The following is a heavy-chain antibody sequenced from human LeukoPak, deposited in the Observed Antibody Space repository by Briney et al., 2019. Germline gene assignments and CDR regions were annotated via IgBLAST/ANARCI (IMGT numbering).Heavy chain of an antibody. CDR1: GYSFTSYW. J-gene: IGHJ4*02. D-gene: IGHD2-21*02. Sequence: GESLKISCKGSGYSFTSYWIGWVRQMPGKGLEWMGIIYPGDSDTRYSPSFQGQVTISADKSISTAYLQWSSLKASDTAMYYCARLDPAYCGGDCLGYWGQGTLVTVSS. CDR3: ARLDPAYCGGDCLGY. V-gene: IGHV5-51*01. CDR2: IYPGDSDT.